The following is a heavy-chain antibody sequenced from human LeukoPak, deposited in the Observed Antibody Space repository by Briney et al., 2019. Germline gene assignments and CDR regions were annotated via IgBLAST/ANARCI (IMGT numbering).Heavy chain of an antibody. CDR3: ATFSSGFYPKEPFDI. J-gene: IGHJ3*02. Sequence: PGGSLRLSCAASGFDLSKNWMSWVRQAPGKGLEWVAKIKPDGSETSYVDSVEGRFTISRDSAKNSLFLQMNSLRAEDTAVYYCATFSSGFYPKEPFDIWGRGTMVSVSS. D-gene: IGHD3-22*01. V-gene: IGHV3-7*01. CDR1: GFDLSKNW. CDR2: IKPDGSET.